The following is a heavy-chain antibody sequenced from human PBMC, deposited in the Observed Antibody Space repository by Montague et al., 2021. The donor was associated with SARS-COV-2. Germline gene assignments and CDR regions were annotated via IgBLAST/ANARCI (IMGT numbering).Heavy chain of an antibody. D-gene: IGHD5-12*01. CDR2: SNERGIT. CDR1: GGSFSNHY. J-gene: IGHJ4*02. CDR3: ARGTLSLNMSLVALLGELYYFDS. V-gene: IGHV4-34*01. Sequence: SETLSLTCAVYGGSFSNHYWSWIRQPPGKGLEWIAESNERGITNYNPSLQSRVTISVDTSKNQFSLRLSSVTAADTAVYYCARGTLSLNMSLVALLGELYYFDSWGQGTLVAVSS.